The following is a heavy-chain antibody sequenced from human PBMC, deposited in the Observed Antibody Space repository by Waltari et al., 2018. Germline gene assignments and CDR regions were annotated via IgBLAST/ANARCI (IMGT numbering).Heavy chain of an antibody. CDR3: ARAQVAVAGTRVDY. Sequence: GKQWVAVISYDGSNKYYADSVKGRFTISRDNSKNTLYLQMNSLRAEDTAVYYCARAQVAVAGTRVDYWGQGTLVTVSS. V-gene: IGHV3-30-3*01. D-gene: IGHD6-19*01. J-gene: IGHJ4*02. CDR2: ISYDGSNK.